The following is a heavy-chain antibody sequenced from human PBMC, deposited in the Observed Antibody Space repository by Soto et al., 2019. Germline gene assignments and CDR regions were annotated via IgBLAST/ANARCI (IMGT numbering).Heavy chain of an antibody. CDR2: IKSKTDGGTT. CDR3: TTRGYCSGGSCYAPYYYYYYYMDV. CDR1: GFTFSNAW. J-gene: IGHJ6*03. V-gene: IGHV3-15*01. D-gene: IGHD2-15*01. Sequence: GGSLRLSCAASGFTFSNAWMSWVRQAPGKGLEWVGRIKSKTDGGTTDYAAPVKGRFTMSRDDSKNTLYLQMNSLKTEDTAVYYCTTRGYCSGGSCYAPYYYYYYYMDVWGKGTTVTVSS.